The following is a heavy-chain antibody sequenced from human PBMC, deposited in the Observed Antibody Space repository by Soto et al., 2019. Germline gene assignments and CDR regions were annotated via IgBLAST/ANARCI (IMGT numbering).Heavy chain of an antibody. J-gene: IGHJ2*01. CDR2: ISWNSGSI. Sequence: EVQLVESGGGLVQPGRSLRLSCAASGFTFDDYAMHWVRQAPGKGLEWVSGISWNSGSIGYADSVKGRFTISRDNAKNSLDLQMNSLRAEDTALYYCAKDKGVAGTIRYFDLWGRGTLVTVSS. CDR1: GFTFDDYA. D-gene: IGHD6-19*01. CDR3: AKDKGVAGTIRYFDL. V-gene: IGHV3-9*01.